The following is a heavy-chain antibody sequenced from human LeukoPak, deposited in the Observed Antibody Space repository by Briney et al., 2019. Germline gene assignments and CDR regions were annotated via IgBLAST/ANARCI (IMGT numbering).Heavy chain of an antibody. CDR1: GYSFTSYW. J-gene: IGHJ5*02. Sequence: GESLKISCKGSGYSFTSYWIGWARQMPGKGLEWMGIIYPGDSDTRYSPPFQGQVTISADKSISTAYLQWSSLKASDTAMYYCAIFDFLFGEIDNWFDPWGQGTQVTVSS. D-gene: IGHD3-16*01. CDR2: IYPGDSDT. CDR3: AIFDFLFGEIDNWFDP. V-gene: IGHV5-51*01.